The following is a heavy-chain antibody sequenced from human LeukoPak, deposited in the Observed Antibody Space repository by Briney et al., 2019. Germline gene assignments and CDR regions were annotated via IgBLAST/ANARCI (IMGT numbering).Heavy chain of an antibody. CDR3: AKDRYYDSSGYPYYYGMDV. J-gene: IGHJ6*02. CDR1: GFTFSSYV. CDR2: ISGSGGST. V-gene: IGHV3-23*01. Sequence: PGGSLRLSCAASGFTFSSYVMSWVRQAPGKGLEWVSAISGSGGSTYYADSVKGRFTVSRDNSKNTLYLQMNSLRAEDTAVYYCAKDRYYDSSGYPYYYGMDVWGQGTTVTVSS. D-gene: IGHD3-22*01.